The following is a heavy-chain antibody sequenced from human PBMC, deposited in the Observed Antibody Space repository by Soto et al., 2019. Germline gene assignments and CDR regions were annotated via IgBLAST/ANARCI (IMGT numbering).Heavy chain of an antibody. V-gene: IGHV1-46*01. CDR3: ARSKGIVGATTRIPGY. D-gene: IGHD1-26*01. J-gene: IGHJ4*02. CDR1: GYTFTSYY. Sequence: ASVKVSCKASGYTFTSYYMHWVRQAPGQGLEWMGIINPSGGSTSYAQEFQGRVTMTRDTSTSTVYMELSSLRSEDTAVYYCARSKGIVGATTRIPGYWGQGTLVTVSS. CDR2: INPSGGST.